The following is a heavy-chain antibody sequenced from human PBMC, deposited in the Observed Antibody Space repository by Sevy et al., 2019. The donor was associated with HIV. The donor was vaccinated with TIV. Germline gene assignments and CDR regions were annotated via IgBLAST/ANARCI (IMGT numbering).Heavy chain of an antibody. CDR3: TREASAAGTSFGLDV. Sequence: GGSLRLSCVGSVFNFNKHFMVWVRQAPGRGLQWVSSISSRSGYIFYSDSVRGRFTISRDNAKNSLFLEMNNLGVEDTAVYYCTREASAAGTSFGLDVWGQGTTVTVSS. J-gene: IGHJ6*02. CDR2: ISSRSGYI. D-gene: IGHD6-13*01. V-gene: IGHV3-21*01. CDR1: VFNFNKHF.